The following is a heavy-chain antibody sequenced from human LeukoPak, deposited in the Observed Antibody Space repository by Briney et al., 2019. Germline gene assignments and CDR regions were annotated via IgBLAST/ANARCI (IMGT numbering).Heavy chain of an antibody. J-gene: IGHJ4*02. Sequence: SETLSHTCTCSLGSNRSYYWDWLGPPPGKGGEWMGHIHSRGTTNYSPSLESRVTMSVDTSKNQFSLKLTSVTAADTAVYYCARHHRNSDGGTYFDSGGQGTLVTASA. CDR2: IHSRGTT. CDR3: ARHHRNSDGGTYFDS. V-gene: IGHV4-4*09. D-gene: IGHD2-15*01. CDR1: LGSNRSYY.